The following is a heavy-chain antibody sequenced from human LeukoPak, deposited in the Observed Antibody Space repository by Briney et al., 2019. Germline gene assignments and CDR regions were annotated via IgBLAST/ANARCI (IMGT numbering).Heavy chain of an antibody. CDR1: GITVGSSY. J-gene: IGHJ4*02. CDR3: ARAPSGWNFDC. V-gene: IGHV3-66*01. D-gene: IGHD6-19*01. CDR2: IYSGGAT. Sequence: GGSLRLSCAASGITVGSSYMSWVRQAPGKGLEWVSAIYSGGATYYADSAKGRFTISRDNSKNTLYLQMNSLRVKDTAVYYCARAPSGWNFDCWGQGALVTVST.